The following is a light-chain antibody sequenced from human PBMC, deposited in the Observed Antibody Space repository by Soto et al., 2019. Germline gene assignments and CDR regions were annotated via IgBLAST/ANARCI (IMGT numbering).Light chain of an antibody. Sequence: DIQMTQSPSSLSASVGDRVTITCRASQSISSYLNWYQQKPGKAPKLLIYAASSLQSGVPSRFSSSGSGTDFTLTISSLQHEDFATYYCQQSYSTPRTFGQGTKVEIK. CDR1: QSISSY. J-gene: IGKJ1*01. CDR3: QQSYSTPRT. CDR2: AAS. V-gene: IGKV1-39*01.